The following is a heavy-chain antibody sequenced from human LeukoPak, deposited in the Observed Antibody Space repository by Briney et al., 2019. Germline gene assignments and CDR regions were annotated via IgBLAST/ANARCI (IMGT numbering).Heavy chain of an antibody. D-gene: IGHD2-2*01. J-gene: IGHJ4*02. Sequence: GGSLRLSCAASGFTFDDYAMHWVRQAPGKGLERVSLISGDGGSTYYADSVKGRFTISRDNSKNSLYLQMNSLRTEDTALYYCAIWGYCSSTSCFDYWGQGTLVTVSS. V-gene: IGHV3-43*02. CDR1: GFTFDDYA. CDR3: AIWGYCSSTSCFDY. CDR2: ISGDGGST.